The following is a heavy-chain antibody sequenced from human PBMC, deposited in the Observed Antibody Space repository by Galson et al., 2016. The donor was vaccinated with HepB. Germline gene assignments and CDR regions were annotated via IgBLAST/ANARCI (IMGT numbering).Heavy chain of an antibody. CDR1: GFTFGNHD. CDR2: IHCRGEKT. CDR3: VKDPNWESGY. Sequence: SLRLSCAASGFTFGNHDMNWVRQAPGKGLEWVSNIHCRGEKTYYADSVQGRFTISRDNSKDTLYLQMNSLRVEDSAVYYCVKDPNWESGYWGLGTLVTVSA. J-gene: IGHJ4*02. V-gene: IGHV3-23*01. D-gene: IGHD7-27*01.